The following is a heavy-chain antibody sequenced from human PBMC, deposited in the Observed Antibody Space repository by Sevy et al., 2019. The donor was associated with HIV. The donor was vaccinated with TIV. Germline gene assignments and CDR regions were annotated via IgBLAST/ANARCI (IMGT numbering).Heavy chain of an antibody. D-gene: IGHD2-15*01. J-gene: IGHJ6*02. Sequence: GGSLRLSCAASGFTFSPYDMHWVRQSTIKGLEWVSGIGSAGETYHPGSVKGRFTISRENAKNSLYLQMNSLGAGDTGVYYCARVRRYCSGGKCYYYGMDVWGQGTTVTVSS. CDR3: ARVRRYCSGGKCYYYGMDV. CDR2: IGSAGET. CDR1: GFTFSPYD. V-gene: IGHV3-13*04.